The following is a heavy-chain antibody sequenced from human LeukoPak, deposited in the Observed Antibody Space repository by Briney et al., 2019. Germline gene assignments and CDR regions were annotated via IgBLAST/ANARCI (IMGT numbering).Heavy chain of an antibody. CDR3: ARHDNCSGGSCYYPGYYYGMDV. V-gene: IGHV4-59*08. D-gene: IGHD2-15*01. J-gene: IGHJ6*02. Sequence: PSDTLSLTCTVSGGSISSYYWSWIRQPPGKGLEWIGYIYYSGSTNYNPSLKSRVTISVDTSKNQFSLKLSSVTAADTAVYYCARHDNCSGGSCYYPGYYYGMDVWGQGTTVTVSS. CDR2: IYYSGST. CDR1: GGSISSYY.